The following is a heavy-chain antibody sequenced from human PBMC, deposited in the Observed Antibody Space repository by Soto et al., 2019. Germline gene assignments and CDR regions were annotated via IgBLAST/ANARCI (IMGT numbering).Heavy chain of an antibody. CDR2: INAGYGNT. CDR3: ARDLSVLRFLEWLLSY. CDR1: GYTFTSYA. V-gene: IGHV1-3*01. Sequence: QVQLVQSGAEVKKPGASVKVSCKASGYTFTSYAMHWVRQAPGQRLEWMGWINAGYGNTKYSQKFQGRVTITRDTSASTAYMELSSLRSEDTAVYYCARDLSVLRFLEWLLSYWGQGTLVTVSS. J-gene: IGHJ4*02. D-gene: IGHD3-3*01.